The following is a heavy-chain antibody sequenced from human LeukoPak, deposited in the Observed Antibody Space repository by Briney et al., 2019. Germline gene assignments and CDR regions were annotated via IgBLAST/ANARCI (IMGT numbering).Heavy chain of an antibody. CDR2: INQDGSEK. CDR3: ARDGNYGDYAIDY. CDR1: GFTFSTFW. J-gene: IGHJ4*02. V-gene: IGHV3-7*01. D-gene: IGHD4-17*01. Sequence: PGGSLRLSCAASGFTFSTFWMSWVRQAPGKGLEWVANINQDGSEKYYVDSVKGRFTISRDNAKNSLYLQMNSLRAEDTAVYYCARDGNYGDYAIDYWGQGTLVTVSS.